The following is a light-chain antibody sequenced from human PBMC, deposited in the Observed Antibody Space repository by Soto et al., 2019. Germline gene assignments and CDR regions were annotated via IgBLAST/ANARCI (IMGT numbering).Light chain of an antibody. CDR2: EVS. Sequence: QSALTQPASVSGSPGQSITISCTGTSSDVGGENYVSWYQQYPGKAPKLIIFEVSNRPSGVSNRFSGSKSGNTASLTIAGLQAEDEADYHCSSYTTGSTLYVFGGGTKLTVL. V-gene: IGLV2-14*01. CDR1: SSDVGGENY. CDR3: SSYTTGSTLYV. J-gene: IGLJ1*01.